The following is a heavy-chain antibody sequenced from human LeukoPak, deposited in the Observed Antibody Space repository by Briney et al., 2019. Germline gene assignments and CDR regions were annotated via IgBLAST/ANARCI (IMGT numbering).Heavy chain of an antibody. D-gene: IGHD3-10*01. CDR2: ISDTGATK. Sequence: PGGSLRLSCAASGFSFSTYSMSWVRQAPGKGLEWVSVISDTGATKFYADSVKGRFTISRDNSKNTLSLQMNSLGPEDTGVYYCAKVGYFGSGSDFFYHYYMDVWGNGTTVIISS. CDR3: AKVGYFGSGSDFFYHYYMDV. CDR1: GFSFSTYS. V-gene: IGHV3-23*01. J-gene: IGHJ6*03.